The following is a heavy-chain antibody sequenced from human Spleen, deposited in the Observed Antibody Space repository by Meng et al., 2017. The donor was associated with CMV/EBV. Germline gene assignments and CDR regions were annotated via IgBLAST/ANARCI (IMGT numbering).Heavy chain of an antibody. CDR2: IYPGDSDT. CDR3: ARPLGRSFYGMHV. CDR1: GDSFTSYW. J-gene: IGHJ6*02. V-gene: IGHV5-51*01. Sequence: GESLKISCQASGDSFTSYWIAWVRQMPGKGLEYMGIIYPGDSDTRYSPSFQGLVTISADKSISTAYLQWSSLKASDTAMYYCARPLGRSFYGMHVWGQGTTVTVSS.